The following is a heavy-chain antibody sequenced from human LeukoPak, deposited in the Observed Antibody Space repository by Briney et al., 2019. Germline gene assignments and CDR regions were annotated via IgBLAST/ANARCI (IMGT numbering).Heavy chain of an antibody. V-gene: IGHV3-23*01. J-gene: IGHJ4*02. D-gene: IGHD4-17*01. CDR1: GFTFSSYA. CDR3: AKAPTTVGGEAY. Sequence: GGSLRLSCAASGFTFSSYAMNWVRQAPGKGLEWVSAISGGGESTYNADSVKGRFIISRDNSKNTLYLQMNSLRAEDTAVYYCAKAPTTVGGEAYWGQGTLVTVSS. CDR2: ISGGGEST.